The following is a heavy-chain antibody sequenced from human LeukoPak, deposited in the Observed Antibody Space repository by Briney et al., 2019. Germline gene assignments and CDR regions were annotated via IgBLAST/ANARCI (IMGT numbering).Heavy chain of an antibody. J-gene: IGHJ6*03. CDR3: ARGCSTVLRYFDWSKKNYYYYYMDV. V-gene: IGHV1-46*01. D-gene: IGHD3-9*01. Sequence: ASVKVSCKASGYTFTSYHMHWVRQAPGQGLEWMGIINPSGGTTNYAQKFRGRVTMTRDMSTSTVYMELSSLRSEDTAVYYCARGCSTVLRYFDWSKKNYYYYYMDVWGKGTTVTVSS. CDR1: GYTFTSYH. CDR2: INPSGGTT.